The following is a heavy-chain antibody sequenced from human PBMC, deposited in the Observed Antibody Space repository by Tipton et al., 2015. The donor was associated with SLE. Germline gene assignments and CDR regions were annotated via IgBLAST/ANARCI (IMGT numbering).Heavy chain of an antibody. J-gene: IGHJ1*01. CDR2: IADTGSP. Sequence: TLSLTCAVSGGSFRGYHWTWIRQPPGQGLERSGEIADTGSPNYNPSLKSRVTISLDTSKSQLSLILNSLTAADTAVYYCARGPFPPAPPGVYWGQSPLVTV. V-gene: IGHV4-34*01. CDR3: ARGPFPPAPPGVY. CDR1: GGSFRGYH. D-gene: IGHD2-8*01.